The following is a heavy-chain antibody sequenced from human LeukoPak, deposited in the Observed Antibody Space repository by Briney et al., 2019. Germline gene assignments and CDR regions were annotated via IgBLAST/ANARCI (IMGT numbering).Heavy chain of an antibody. V-gene: IGHV3-30*04. CDR3: AKARAASLDY. Sequence: PGGSLRLSCAASGFTFSNYAMHWVRQAPGKGLEWVAVISYDGSNKYYADSVKGRFTISRDNSKNTLYLQMNSLRAEDTAVYYCAKARAASLDYWGQGTLVTVSS. CDR2: ISYDGSNK. CDR1: GFTFSNYA. D-gene: IGHD6-13*01. J-gene: IGHJ4*02.